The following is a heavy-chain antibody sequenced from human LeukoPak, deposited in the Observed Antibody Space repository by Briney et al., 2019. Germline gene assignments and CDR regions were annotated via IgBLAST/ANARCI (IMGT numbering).Heavy chain of an antibody. CDR1: GSTFRNFG. Sequence: GGSLRLSCVASGSTFRNFGMHGVRQAPGKGRDWVAVLSYDESIKYYADSVKGRFTISRDNSKNTLSLEMNSLRPEDTAVYYCAKDLEDFRGSSRGFMDVWGQGTTVTVSS. CDR3: AKDLEDFRGSSRGFMDV. CDR2: LSYDESIK. V-gene: IGHV3-30*18. D-gene: IGHD5-18*01. J-gene: IGHJ6*02.